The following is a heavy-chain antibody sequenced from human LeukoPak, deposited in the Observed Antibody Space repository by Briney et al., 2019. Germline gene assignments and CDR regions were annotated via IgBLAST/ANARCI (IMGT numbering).Heavy chain of an antibody. CDR3: ASPEYNYYDSSGYTH. V-gene: IGHV1-69*04. J-gene: IGHJ4*02. Sequence: SVKVSCKASGGTFSSYAISWVRQAPGQGLEWMGRIIPILGIANYAQKFQGRVTITADESTSTAYMELSSLRSEDTAVYYCASPEYNYYDSSGYTHWGQGTLVTVSS. CDR2: IIPILGIA. D-gene: IGHD3-22*01. CDR1: GGTFSSYA.